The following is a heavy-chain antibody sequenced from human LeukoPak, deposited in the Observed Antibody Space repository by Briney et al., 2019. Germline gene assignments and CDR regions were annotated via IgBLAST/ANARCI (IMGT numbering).Heavy chain of an antibody. CDR2: ISSSSSTM. V-gene: IGHV3-48*04. D-gene: IGHD2-2*01. CDR1: GFTFSSYS. Sequence: PGGSLRLSCVASGFTFSSYSMNWVRQAPGKGLEWVSYISSSSSTMYYADSVKGRFTLSRDNAKNSLYLQMNSLRAEDTAVYYCTTDGGGVVVPAVPPDAFDIWGQGTMVTVSS. CDR3: TTDGGGVVVPAVPPDAFDI. J-gene: IGHJ3*02.